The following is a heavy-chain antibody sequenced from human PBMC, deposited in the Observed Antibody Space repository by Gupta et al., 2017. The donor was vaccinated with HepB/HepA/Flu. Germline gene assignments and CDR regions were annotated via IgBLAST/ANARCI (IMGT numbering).Heavy chain of an antibody. Sequence: QVQLQESGPGLVKPSATLSLTCTVSGGSLSSYYWSWIRQPPGKGLEWIGYIYYSGSTNYNPSLKSRVTISVDTSKNQFSLKLSSVTAADTAVYYCARRRYYDSSGSDAFDIWGQGTMVTVSS. CDR1: GGSLSSYY. J-gene: IGHJ3*02. CDR2: IYYSGST. D-gene: IGHD3-22*01. CDR3: ARRRYYDSSGSDAFDI. V-gene: IGHV4-59*08.